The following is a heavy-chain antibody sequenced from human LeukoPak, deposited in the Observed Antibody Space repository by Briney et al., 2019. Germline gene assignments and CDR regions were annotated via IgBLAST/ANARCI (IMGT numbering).Heavy chain of an antibody. CDR2: ISNSGGAM. CDR1: GFSFSDYY. J-gene: IGHJ4*02. D-gene: IGHD3-3*01. Sequence: GGSLRLSCAATGFSFSDYYMNRFRQVPGKGLEWISYISNSGGAMFYADSVKGRFTISRDNAKNSLYLQMNSLRAEDTAVYYCARVKYRFLEWLPSFDYWGQGTLVTVSS. V-gene: IGHV3-11*04. CDR3: ARVKYRFLEWLPSFDY.